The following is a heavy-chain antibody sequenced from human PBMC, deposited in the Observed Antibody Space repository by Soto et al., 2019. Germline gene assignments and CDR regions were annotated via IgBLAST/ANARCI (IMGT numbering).Heavy chain of an antibody. V-gene: IGHV1-46*01. CDR1: GYIFSSHC. D-gene: IGHD2-2*01. CDR2: INPGGGRT. Sequence: ASGKVSCKASGYIFSSHCIYWVRQAPGQGLQWMGIINPGGGRTAYAQKFQGRVTLTRDMSTSTVYMELTSLTYDDTAAYYCARDVSGPGATYVMDVCGQGTTVTVSS. J-gene: IGHJ6*02. CDR3: ARDVSGPGATYVMDV.